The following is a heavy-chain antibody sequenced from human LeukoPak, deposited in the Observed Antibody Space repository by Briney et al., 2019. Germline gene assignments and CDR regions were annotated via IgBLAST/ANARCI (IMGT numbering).Heavy chain of an antibody. D-gene: IGHD3-10*01. Sequence: PSETLSLTCAVSGYSISSGYYWGWIRQPPGKGLEWIGSIYHSGAIYYNPSLKSRVTISVGTSRNQFSLKLSSATAADTAVYYCARTYGSGTYYFDWWGQGILVTVSS. CDR3: ARTYGSGTYYFDW. J-gene: IGHJ4*02. CDR2: IYHSGAI. V-gene: IGHV4-38-2*01. CDR1: GYSISSGYY.